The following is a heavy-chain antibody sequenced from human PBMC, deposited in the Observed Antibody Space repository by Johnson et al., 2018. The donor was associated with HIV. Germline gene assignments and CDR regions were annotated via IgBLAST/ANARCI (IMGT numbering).Heavy chain of an antibody. J-gene: IGHJ3*02. CDR1: GFTFSSYA. V-gene: IGHV3-30*04. Sequence: QVQLVESGGGVVQPGRSLRLSCAASGFTFSSYAMHWVRQAPAKGLEWVAVISYDGSDKYYADSVKGRFTISRDSSKNTLYLQMNSLRAEDTALYYCAKALSIAATPYAFDMWGRGTMVTVSS. D-gene: IGHD6-25*01. CDR2: ISYDGSDK. CDR3: AKALSIAATPYAFDM.